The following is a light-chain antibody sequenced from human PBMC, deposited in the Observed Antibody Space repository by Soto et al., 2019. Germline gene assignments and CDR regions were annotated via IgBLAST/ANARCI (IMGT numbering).Light chain of an antibody. Sequence: IVLTQFPATLSLSPGERATLSCRASQNISSYLIWYQQKPGQAPRLLIYDASNRATGIPARFSGSGSGTDFTLTISRLEPEDFAVYYCQQYGSSPLTFGGGTKVDIK. CDR3: QQYGSSPLT. CDR1: QNISSY. CDR2: DAS. J-gene: IGKJ4*01. V-gene: IGKV3-20*01.